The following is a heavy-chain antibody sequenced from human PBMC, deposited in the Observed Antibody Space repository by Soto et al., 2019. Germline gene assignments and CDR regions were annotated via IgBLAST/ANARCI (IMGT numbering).Heavy chain of an antibody. CDR2: IYYSGST. Sequence: SETLSLTCTVSGGSISSGGYYWSWIRQHPGKGLEWIGYIYYSGSTYYNPSLKSRVTISVDTSKNQFSVKLSSVTAADTAVYYCAKNPRPKITMVRGVAPDDAFDIWGQGTMVTVSS. V-gene: IGHV4-31*03. CDR3: AKNPRPKITMVRGVAPDDAFDI. D-gene: IGHD3-10*01. J-gene: IGHJ3*02. CDR1: GGSISSGGYY.